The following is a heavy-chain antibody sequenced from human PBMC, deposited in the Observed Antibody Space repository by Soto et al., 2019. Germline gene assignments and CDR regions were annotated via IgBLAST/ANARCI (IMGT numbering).Heavy chain of an antibody. Sequence: SDTLSLTCTLSGYSSSSGAYWAWMRQAPGKGPEWIASIYHGGTTFYNPSLTSRITISVDTSNNQFSLKLTSVTAADTAVYYCARVHVMVVAGSTFDYWGHGTLVTVSS. J-gene: IGHJ4*01. V-gene: IGHV4-38-2*02. CDR2: IYHGGTT. D-gene: IGHD6-19*01. CDR1: GYSSSSGAY. CDR3: ARVHVMVVAGSTFDY.